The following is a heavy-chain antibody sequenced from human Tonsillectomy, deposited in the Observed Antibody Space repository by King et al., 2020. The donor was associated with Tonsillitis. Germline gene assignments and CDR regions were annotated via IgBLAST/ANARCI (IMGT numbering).Heavy chain of an antibody. J-gene: IGHJ4*02. V-gene: IGHV4-34*01. CDR1: GASFSNYY. CDR3: ARLIAVAGTDY. Sequence: VQLQQWGAGLLKPSETLSLTCAVYGASFSNYYWSWIRQPPGKGLEWIGEINHSGSTNYNPSLKSRFTIAVDTSKNQFSLRLSSVTAADTAVYYCARLIAVAGTDYWGQGTLVTVSS. D-gene: IGHD6-19*01. CDR2: INHSGST.